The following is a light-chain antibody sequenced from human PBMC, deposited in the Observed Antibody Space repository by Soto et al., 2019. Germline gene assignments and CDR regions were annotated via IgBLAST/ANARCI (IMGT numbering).Light chain of an antibody. Sequence: EIVLTQSPGTLSLSPGERATLSCRASQSVSSSYLAWYQQKPGQAPRLLIYGVSNRATGIPERFSGSGSGTDFTLTISRLEPEDFAVYFCQQYNIWPLWTFGQGTKVDIK. CDR1: QSVSSSY. V-gene: IGKV3-20*01. J-gene: IGKJ1*01. CDR3: QQYNIWPLWT. CDR2: GVS.